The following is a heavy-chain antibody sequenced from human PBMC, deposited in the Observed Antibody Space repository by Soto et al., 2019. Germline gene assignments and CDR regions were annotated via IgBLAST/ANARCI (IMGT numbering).Heavy chain of an antibody. V-gene: IGHV3-30-3*01. J-gene: IGHJ4*02. CDR1: GFPFSSYA. Sequence: QVQLVDSGGGVVQPGRSLRLSCAASGFPFSSYAIHWVRQAPGKGLEWVAFISYDGSNTYYADSVRGRFSVSRDNSNNTMDLQMTSLRAEDTAVSYCARSRGGDGYNPLDYLGQGTLVTVSS. D-gene: IGHD2-21*01. CDR3: ARSRGGDGYNPLDY. CDR2: ISYDGSNT.